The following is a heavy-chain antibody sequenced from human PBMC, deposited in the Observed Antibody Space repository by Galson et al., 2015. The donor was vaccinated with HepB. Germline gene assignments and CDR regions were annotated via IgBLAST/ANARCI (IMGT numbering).Heavy chain of an antibody. CDR3: ARDRGSSGSFLSYYSGMDV. Sequence: SLRLSCAASGFTFSSYNMNWVRQAPGKGLEWVSYISTSGSIIYCADSVKGRFTISRDNAKSSLYVQINSLRAEDTAVYYCARDRGSSGSFLSYYSGMDVWGQGTTVTVSS. J-gene: IGHJ6*02. CDR1: GFTFSSYN. CDR2: ISTSGSII. V-gene: IGHV3-48*03. D-gene: IGHD3-10*01.